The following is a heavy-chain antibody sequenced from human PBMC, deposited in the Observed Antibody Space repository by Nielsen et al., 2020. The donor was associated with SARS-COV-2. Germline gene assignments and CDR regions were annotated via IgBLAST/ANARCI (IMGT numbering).Heavy chain of an antibody. J-gene: IGHJ5*02. Sequence: SVKVSCKASGGTFSNYDVTWVRQAPGQGLEWVGGIIPIFGTTNYAQNFQGRVTITADESTSTAYMELSSLRSDDTAVYYCTAFPIAQPNRFDPWGQGTLVTVSS. D-gene: IGHD2-2*01. V-gene: IGHV1-69*13. CDR3: TAFPIAQPNRFDP. CDR2: IIPIFGTT. CDR1: GGTFSNYD.